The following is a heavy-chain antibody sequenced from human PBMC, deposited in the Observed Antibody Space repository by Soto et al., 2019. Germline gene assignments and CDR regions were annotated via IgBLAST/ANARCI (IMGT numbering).Heavy chain of an antibody. V-gene: IGHV4-31*03. CDR3: ARDLGPSGGSYGMDV. D-gene: IGHD2-15*01. J-gene: IGHJ6*02. Sequence: SETLSLTCTVSGGSISSGGYYWSWIRQHPGKGLEWIGYIYYSGSTYYNPSLKSRVTISVDTSKNQFSLKLSSVTAADTAVYYCARDLGPSGGSYGMDVWGQGTTGTVSS. CDR1: GGSISSGGYY. CDR2: IYYSGST.